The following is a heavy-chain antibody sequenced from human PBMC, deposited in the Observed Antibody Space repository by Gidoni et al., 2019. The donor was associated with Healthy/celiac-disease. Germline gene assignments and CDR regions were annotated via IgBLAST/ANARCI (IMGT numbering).Heavy chain of an antibody. CDR1: GFPSVAYS. J-gene: IGHJ6*02. D-gene: IGHD1-26*01. V-gene: IGHV3-48*01. CDR2: ISSSSSTI. Sequence: EVNLVGSGGGLFQLGGPLSFSWPALGFPSVAYSMNWVRQAPGKGLEWVSYISSSSSTIYYADAVKGRFTISRDNAKNSLYLQMNSLRAEDTAVYYCARDGYSGSIYYYGMDVWGQGTTVTVSS. CDR3: ARDGYSGSIYYYGMDV.